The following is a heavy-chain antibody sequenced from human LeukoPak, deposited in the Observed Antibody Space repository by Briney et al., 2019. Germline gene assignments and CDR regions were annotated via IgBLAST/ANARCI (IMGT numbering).Heavy chain of an antibody. D-gene: IGHD3-3*01. Sequence: PGGSLRLSCAASGFTVSSNYMSWVRQAPGKGLEWVSVIYSGGSTYYADSVKGRFTISRDNSKNTLYLQMNSLRAEDTAVYYCARGGDFWSGYYNGYWGQGTLVTVSS. V-gene: IGHV3-66*01. J-gene: IGHJ4*02. CDR1: GFTVSSNY. CDR3: ARGGDFWSGYYNGY. CDR2: IYSGGST.